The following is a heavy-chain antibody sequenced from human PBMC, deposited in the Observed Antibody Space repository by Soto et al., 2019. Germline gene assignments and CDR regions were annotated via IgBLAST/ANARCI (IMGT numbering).Heavy chain of an antibody. CDR1: GXPFSSDG. D-gene: IGHD3-22*01. J-gene: IGHJ4*02. V-gene: IGHV3-30-3*01. Sequence: LRPSRTASGXPFSSDGMDWFRPAPATGLEWVAVISYDGSKKYYAYSVKGRFTISIDNYNNTLYLQMHSLRAEYKAVYYCARDRDGRGYLDYWGRGTLCTVSS. CDR3: ARDRDGRGYLDY. CDR2: ISYDGSKK.